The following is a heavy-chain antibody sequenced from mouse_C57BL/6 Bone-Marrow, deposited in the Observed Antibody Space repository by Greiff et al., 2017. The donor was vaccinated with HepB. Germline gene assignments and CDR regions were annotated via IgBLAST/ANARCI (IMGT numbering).Heavy chain of an antibody. J-gene: IGHJ3*01. D-gene: IGHD1-1*01. CDR2: IHPNSSST. CDR1: GYTFTSYW. CDR3: ARGGGYYGKTWFAY. V-gene: IGHV1-64*01. Sequence: VQLQQPGAELVKPGASVKLSCKASGYTFTSYWMHWVKQRPGQGLEWIGIIHPNSSSTNYNEKFKSKATLTVDKSSSTAYMQLSSLTSEDSAVYDCARGGGYYGKTWFAYWGQGTLVTVSA.